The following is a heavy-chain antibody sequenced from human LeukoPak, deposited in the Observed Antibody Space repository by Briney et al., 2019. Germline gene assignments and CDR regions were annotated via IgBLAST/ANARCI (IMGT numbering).Heavy chain of an antibody. J-gene: IGHJ4*02. D-gene: IGHD4-11*01. CDR3: ARESNSLDY. V-gene: IGHV3-48*02. CDR1: GFTFSTDR. CDR2: ISSSSSTI. Sequence: PGGSLRLSCAASGFTFSTDRRNWVRQAPGKGLEWVSYISSSSSTIYYADSVKGRFTISRDNAKNSLYLQMNSLRDEDTAVYYCARESNSLDYWGQGTLVTVSS.